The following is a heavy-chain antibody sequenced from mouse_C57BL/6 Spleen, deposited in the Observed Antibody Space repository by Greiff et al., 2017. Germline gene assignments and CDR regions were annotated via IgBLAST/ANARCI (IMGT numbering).Heavy chain of an antibody. Sequence: EVQLQQSGAELVRPGASVKLSCTASGFNIKDDYMHWVKQRPEQGLEWIGWIDPENGDTDYASKFEGKATITADTSSNTAYLQLSSLTSEDTAVYYCTYITTVVEGYAMDYWGQGTSVTVSS. CDR1: GFNIKDDY. J-gene: IGHJ4*01. D-gene: IGHD1-1*01. V-gene: IGHV14-4*01. CDR2: IDPENGDT. CDR3: TYITTVVEGYAMDY.